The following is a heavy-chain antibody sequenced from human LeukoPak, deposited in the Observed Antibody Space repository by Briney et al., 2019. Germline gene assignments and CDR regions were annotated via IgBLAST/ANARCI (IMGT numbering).Heavy chain of an antibody. CDR2: IYYGGST. CDR3: ASADGYKIDY. D-gene: IGHD5-24*01. V-gene: IGHV4-39*01. CDR1: GDSISGSSYY. J-gene: IGHJ4*02. Sequence: SETLSLTCAVSGDSISGSSYYWGWIRQPPGKGLEWIGNIYYGGSTYYNPSLKSRVSISVDTSNNQFSLKVSSVTAADTAVYYCASADGYKIDYWGQGTLVTVSS.